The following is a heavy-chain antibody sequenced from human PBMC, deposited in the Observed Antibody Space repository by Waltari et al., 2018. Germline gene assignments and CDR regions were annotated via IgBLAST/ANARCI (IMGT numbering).Heavy chain of an antibody. CDR3: VTGFGSSSLSDFDS. J-gene: IGHJ4*02. CDR1: GFPFSSFA. V-gene: IGHV3-23*01. CDR2: MCGIDGRT. D-gene: IGHD3-10*01. Sequence: VQLFESGGGLVHTGGSLRLSCATSGFPFSSFAMNWVRQAPGKGIGWVASMCGIDGRTYDTDSGKGRFIIAGDNSKNALYLQVHGLRADGTAVYHCVTGFGSSSLSDFDSWGQGTRVTVSS.